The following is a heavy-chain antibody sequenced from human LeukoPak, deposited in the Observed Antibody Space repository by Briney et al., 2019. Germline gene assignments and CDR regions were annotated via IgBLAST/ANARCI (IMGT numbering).Heavy chain of an antibody. Sequence: PGGSLRLSCAASGFTFSNAWMSWVRQAPGKGLEWVGRIKSKTDGCTTDYAAPVKGRFTISRDNSKNTLYLQMNSLRAEDTAVYYCAKLLYYYDSSQPYWGQGTLVTVSS. D-gene: IGHD3-22*01. CDR1: GFTFSNAW. CDR2: IKSKTDGCTT. J-gene: IGHJ4*02. CDR3: AKLLYYYDSSQPY. V-gene: IGHV3-15*01.